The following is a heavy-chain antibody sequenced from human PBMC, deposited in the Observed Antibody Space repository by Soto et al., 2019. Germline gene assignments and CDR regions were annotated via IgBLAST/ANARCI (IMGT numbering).Heavy chain of an antibody. J-gene: IGHJ4*02. CDR3: ARGGLGTYRLDF. V-gene: IGHV3-74*01. CDR1: GFTFSSYW. Sequence: EVQLVESGGGLVQPGGSLRLSCAASGFTFSSYWMHWVRQAPGKVLVWVSRIKGDESGTKYADSVKGRFTISRDNAKNTLYLQMNSLGAEDTAVYYCARGGLGTYRLDFWGQGTLVTVSS. D-gene: IGHD3-10*01. CDR2: IKGDESGT.